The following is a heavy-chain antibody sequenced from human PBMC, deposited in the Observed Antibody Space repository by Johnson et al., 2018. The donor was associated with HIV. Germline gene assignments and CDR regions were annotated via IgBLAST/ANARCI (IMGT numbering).Heavy chain of an antibody. CDR2: ISSDGSNK. V-gene: IGHV3-30*04. D-gene: IGHD3-10*01. Sequence: QVQLVESGGGVVQPGRSLRLSCAASGFTSSSYAMHWVRQAPGKGLEWVALISSDGSNKYYADSVKGGFTISRDNSKNTLYLQMNRRRPEDTAVYYCARDDGSGIRVKGAFDIWGQGTWVAVSS. J-gene: IGHJ3*02. CDR1: GFTSSSYA. CDR3: ARDDGSGIRVKGAFDI.